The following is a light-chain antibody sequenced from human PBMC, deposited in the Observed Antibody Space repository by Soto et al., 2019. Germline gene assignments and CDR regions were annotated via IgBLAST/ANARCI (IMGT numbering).Light chain of an antibody. CDR3: QKRINGPT. Sequence: IVLTQSPGTLSLSPGERATLSCRASQSVGSYLGWYQQRPGQAPRLLIFDVSKRAPGIPARFSGSGAGTDFTLTISSREAEDFAVYYCQKRINGPTFGGGTKVEIK. V-gene: IGKV3-11*01. CDR2: DVS. CDR1: QSVGSY. J-gene: IGKJ4*01.